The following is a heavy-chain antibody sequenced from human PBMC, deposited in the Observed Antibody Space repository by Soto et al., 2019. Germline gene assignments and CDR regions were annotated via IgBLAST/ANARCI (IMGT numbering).Heavy chain of an antibody. CDR3: ARDPASYSDSGGYFHGACDM. D-gene: IGHD3-22*01. V-gene: IGHV1-69*06. Sequence: SLKVFCNASGGTFSTYAISWVRQAPRRGLEGVGRISRIFGTANETKKFEGRVTVIAAKSTSTVSMEPSSLRTEDTAVYYCARDPASYSDSGGYFHGACDMWGQGTWVTVS. J-gene: IGHJ3*02. CDR1: GGTFSTYA. CDR2: ISRIFGTA.